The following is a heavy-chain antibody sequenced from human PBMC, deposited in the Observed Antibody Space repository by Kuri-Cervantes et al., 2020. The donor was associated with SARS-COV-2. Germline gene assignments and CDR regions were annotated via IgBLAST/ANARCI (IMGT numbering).Heavy chain of an antibody. Sequence: SETLSLTCTVSGGSINSYYWSWIRQPAGKGLEWIGRIYTTGSTNYNPSLKSRVTISVDTSKNQFSLKLSSVTAADTAVYYCARAETYYDFWSGLNYYYMDVWGKGTTVTVSS. D-gene: IGHD3-3*01. CDR1: GGSINSYY. J-gene: IGHJ6*03. V-gene: IGHV4-4*07. CDR2: IYTTGST. CDR3: ARAETYYDFWSGLNYYYMDV.